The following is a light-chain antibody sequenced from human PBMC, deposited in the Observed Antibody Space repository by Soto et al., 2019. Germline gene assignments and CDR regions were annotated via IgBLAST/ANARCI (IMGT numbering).Light chain of an antibody. Sequence: QAVVTQPPSASGTTGQRVTISCSGSSSNIGSNTVNWYQQLPGTAPKLLIYSNNQRPSGVPDRFSGSKSGTSASLAISGLQSEDEADYYCAAWDDSLNGFYVFGTGTKVTVL. CDR2: SNN. CDR1: SSNIGSNT. J-gene: IGLJ1*01. V-gene: IGLV1-44*01. CDR3: AAWDDSLNGFYV.